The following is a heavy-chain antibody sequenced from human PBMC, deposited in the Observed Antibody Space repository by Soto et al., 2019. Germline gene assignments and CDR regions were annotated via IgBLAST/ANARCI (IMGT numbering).Heavy chain of an antibody. CDR1: GGSISSYY. D-gene: IGHD3-22*01. CDR3: ARGKNYYYDNSAQGAFDY. CDR2: IYYTGST. V-gene: IGHV4-59*01. Sequence: SETLSLTCTVSGGSISSYYWSWIRQPPGKGLEWIGYIYYTGSTNYNPSLKSRVTISVDTSKNQFSLELSSVTAADTAVYYCARGKNYYYDNSAQGAFDYWGQGTLVTVSS. J-gene: IGHJ4*02.